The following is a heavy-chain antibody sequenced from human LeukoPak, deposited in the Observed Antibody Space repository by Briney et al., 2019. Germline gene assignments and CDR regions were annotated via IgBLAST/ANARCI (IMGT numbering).Heavy chain of an antibody. CDR1: GGSISSGAYY. V-gene: IGHV4-31*03. D-gene: IGHD3-22*01. CDR2: IYYSVST. Sequence: PSETLSLTCTVSGGSISSGAYYWSWVRQHPGKGLEWIGYIYYSVSTYYNPSLKSRVTISVDTSKSQFSLKLSSVTAADTAVYYCAREGYDSSYYYYLDYWGQGTMVTVSS. J-gene: IGHJ4*02. CDR3: AREGYDSSYYYYLDY.